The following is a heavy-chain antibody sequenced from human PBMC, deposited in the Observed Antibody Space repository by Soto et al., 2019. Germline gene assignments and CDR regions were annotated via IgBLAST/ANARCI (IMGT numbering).Heavy chain of an antibody. CDR1: GASIVSSNLY. CDR2: IYESGST. Sequence: NPSETLSLTCTVSGASIVSSNLYWGWVRQPPGKGPEWIGSIYESGSTYFNPSLQSRVTMSVDTSKNQFSLHLTSVTAADTAMYYCARLGVWGSYRPQYFDHWGQGTLVTVSS. J-gene: IGHJ4*02. D-gene: IGHD3-16*02. CDR3: ARLGVWGSYRPQYFDH. V-gene: IGHV4-39*01.